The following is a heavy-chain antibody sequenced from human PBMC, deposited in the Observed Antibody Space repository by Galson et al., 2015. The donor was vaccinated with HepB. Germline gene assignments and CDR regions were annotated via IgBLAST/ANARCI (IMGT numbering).Heavy chain of an antibody. J-gene: IGHJ3*02. V-gene: IGHV4-59*01. CDR2: IYNSGST. CDR3: ARWQWGNAFDI. CDR1: GASISTYY. Sequence: TLSLTCTVSGASISTYYWTWIRQPPGKGLEWIGYIYNSGSTNYNPSLKSRVTISVDTSQNQLSLKLRSVTAADTAVYYCARWQWGNAFDIWGQGTMVTVSS. D-gene: IGHD6-19*01.